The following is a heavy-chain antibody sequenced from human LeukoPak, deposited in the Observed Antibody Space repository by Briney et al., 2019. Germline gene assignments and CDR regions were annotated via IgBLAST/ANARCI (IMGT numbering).Heavy chain of an antibody. CDR3: AKCSGSGYASWFDP. CDR1: GFTFDDYG. CDR2: INWNGGST. J-gene: IGHJ5*02. Sequence: GGSLRLSCAASGFTFDDYGFIWVRQVPGKGLEWVSGINWNGGSTGYADSVKGRFTISRDNAKNSLYLQMNSLRAEDTAVYYCAKCSGSGYASWFDPWGQGTLVTVSS. D-gene: IGHD5-12*01. V-gene: IGHV3-20*04.